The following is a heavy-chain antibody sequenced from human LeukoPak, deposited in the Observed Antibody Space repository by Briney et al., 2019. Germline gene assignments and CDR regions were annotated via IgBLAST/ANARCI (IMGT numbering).Heavy chain of an antibody. V-gene: IGHV1-2*02. CDR2: INPNSGGT. J-gene: IGHJ4*02. CDR3: ARGFSSGWYDYFDY. D-gene: IGHD6-19*01. Sequence: ASVKVSCKASGYPFTGYYMHWVRQAPGQGLGWMGWINPNSGGTNYAQKFQGRVTMTRDTSISTAYMELSRLRSDDTAVYYCARGFSSGWYDYFDYWGQGTLVTVSS. CDR1: GYPFTGYY.